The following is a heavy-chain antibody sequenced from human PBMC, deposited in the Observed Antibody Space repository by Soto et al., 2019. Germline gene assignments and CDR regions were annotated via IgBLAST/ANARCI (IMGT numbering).Heavy chain of an antibody. CDR2: IYYSGST. Sequence: TSETLSLTCTVSGGSISSGGYYWSWIRQHPGKGLEWIGYIYYSGSTYYNPSLKSRVTISVDTSKNQFSLKLSSVTAADTAVYYCARGGRFENWYFDLWGRGTLVTVSS. V-gene: IGHV4-31*03. CDR3: ARGGRFENWYFDL. J-gene: IGHJ2*01. D-gene: IGHD1-26*01. CDR1: GGSISSGGYY.